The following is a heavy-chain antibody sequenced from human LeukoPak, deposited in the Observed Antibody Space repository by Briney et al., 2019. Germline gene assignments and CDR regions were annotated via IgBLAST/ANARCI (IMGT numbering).Heavy chain of an antibody. Sequence: GGSLRLSCAASGFTFSSYSMNWVRQAPGKGLEWVSSISSSSAYIYYADSMKGRFTISRDNAKNSLYLQMNSLRAEDTAVYYCARDVNGYFDYWGQGTLVTVSS. V-gene: IGHV3-21*01. CDR3: ARDVNGYFDY. CDR1: GFTFSSYS. J-gene: IGHJ4*02. CDR2: ISSSSAYI.